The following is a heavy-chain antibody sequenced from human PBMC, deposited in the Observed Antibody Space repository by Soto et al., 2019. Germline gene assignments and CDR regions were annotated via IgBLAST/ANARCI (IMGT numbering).Heavy chain of an antibody. CDR3: ASSDCSSTSCPLYYYYYGMDV. CDR2: INHSGST. D-gene: IGHD2-2*01. V-gene: IGHV4-34*01. CDR1: GGSFSGYY. J-gene: IGHJ6*02. Sequence: SETLSLTCAVYGGSFSGYYWSWIRQPPGKGLEWIGEINHSGSTNYNPSLKSRVTISVDTSKNHFSLKLSSVTAADTAVYYCASSDCSSTSCPLYYYYYGMDVWGQGTTVTVSS.